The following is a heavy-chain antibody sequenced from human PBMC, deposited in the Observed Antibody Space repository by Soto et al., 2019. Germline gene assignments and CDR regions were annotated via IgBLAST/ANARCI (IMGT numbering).Heavy chain of an antibody. V-gene: IGHV3-30*18. Sequence: GGSLRLSCAASGFTFSSYGMHWVRQAPGKGLEWVAVISYDGSNKYYADSVKGRFTISRDNSKNTLYLQMNSLRAEDTAVYYCAKEKPAGVELLSPYYYYGMDVWGQGTTVTVSS. CDR1: GFTFSSYG. J-gene: IGHJ6*02. D-gene: IGHD1-26*01. CDR3: AKEKPAGVELLSPYYYYGMDV. CDR2: ISYDGSNK.